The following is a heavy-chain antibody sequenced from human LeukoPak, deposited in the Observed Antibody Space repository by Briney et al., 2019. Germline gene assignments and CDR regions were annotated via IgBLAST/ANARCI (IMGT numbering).Heavy chain of an antibody. Sequence: GASVKVSCKASGYTFTGYYMHWVRQAPGQGLEWMGRINPNSGGTNYAQKFQGRVTMTEDTSTDTAYMELSSLRSEDTAVYYCATAAYYDFWSGYYTPPYYYYGMDVWGQGTTVTVSS. J-gene: IGHJ6*02. V-gene: IGHV1-2*06. CDR2: INPNSGGT. CDR3: ATAAYYDFWSGYYTPPYYYYGMDV. CDR1: GYTFTGYY. D-gene: IGHD3-3*01.